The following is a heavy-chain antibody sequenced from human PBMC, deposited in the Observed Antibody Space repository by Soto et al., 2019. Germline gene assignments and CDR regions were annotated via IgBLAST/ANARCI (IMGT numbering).Heavy chain of an antibody. CDR3: ARDIGCDNVY. Sequence: QVQLVQSGAEVQKPGASVKVSCKTSGYTFNDFGITWARQAPGLGLEWLGWIYSKAGTINFAPKFQGRVIMTTDTSTRTAYVELASRTLDDSDVDFCARDIGCDNVYCGQGTVGTV. J-gene: IGHJ1*01. CDR2: IYSKAGTI. V-gene: IGHV1-18*01. CDR1: GYTFNDFG. D-gene: IGHD5-12*01.